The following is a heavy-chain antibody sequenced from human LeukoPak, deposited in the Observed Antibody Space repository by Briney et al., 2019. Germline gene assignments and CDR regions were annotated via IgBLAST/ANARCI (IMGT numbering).Heavy chain of an antibody. Sequence: GASVKVSCKASGYTFTSYYMHWVRQAPGQGLEWMGIINPSGGSTSYAQKFQGRVTVTRDTSTSTVYMELSSLRSEDTAVYYCARPSKKYSSSPYYFDYWGQGTLVTVSS. D-gene: IGHD6-13*01. J-gene: IGHJ4*02. CDR2: INPSGGST. V-gene: IGHV1-46*01. CDR3: ARPSKKYSSSPYYFDY. CDR1: GYTFTSYY.